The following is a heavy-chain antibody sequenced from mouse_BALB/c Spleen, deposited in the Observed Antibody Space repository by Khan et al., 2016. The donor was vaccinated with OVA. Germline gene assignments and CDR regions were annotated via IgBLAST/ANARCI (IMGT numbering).Heavy chain of an antibody. CDR3: ARRYGHSPMDY. V-gene: IGHV5-6*02. D-gene: IGHD2-1*01. Sequence: EVELVESGGALVKPGGSLKLSCAAAGFTFSSFGMSWVRQTPDKRLEWVATISSGGSYPYYPDSVKGRFTISRDNAKNTLYLQMSSLRSEDTAIYYCARRYGHSPMDYWGQGTSVTVSS. CDR1: GFTFSSFG. J-gene: IGHJ4*01. CDR2: ISSGGSYP.